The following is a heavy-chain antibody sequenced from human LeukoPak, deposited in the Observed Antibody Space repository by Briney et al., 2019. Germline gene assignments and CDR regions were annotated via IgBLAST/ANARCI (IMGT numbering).Heavy chain of an antibody. D-gene: IGHD2-15*01. CDR3: AKSRESYCSGGSCYFPLDY. CDR2: ITADGGST. CDR1: GFTFRSYA. V-gene: IGHV3-23*01. J-gene: IGHJ4*02. Sequence: GGSLRLSCAVSGFTFRSYAMNWVRQAPGKGLEWVAAITADGGSTHYTTSVKGRFIISRDTPKNTLSLQMNNLRAEDTAVYYCAKSRESYCSGGSCYFPLDYWGQGTLVTVSS.